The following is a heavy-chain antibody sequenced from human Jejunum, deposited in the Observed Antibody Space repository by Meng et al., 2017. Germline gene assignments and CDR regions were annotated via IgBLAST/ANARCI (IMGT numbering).Heavy chain of an antibody. Sequence: GGSLTLSCAASGFIFSSYWMFWVRQAPGQGLVWVSRISSDGSRTDYADAVKGRFTIYKDNAKNTLFLKMNSMGVEDWALYYWAGALGWLSWGQGTLVTVSS. D-gene: IGHD5-24*01. CDR3: AGALGWLS. J-gene: IGHJ4*02. CDR2: ISSDGSRT. CDR1: GFIFSSYW. V-gene: IGHV3-74*01.